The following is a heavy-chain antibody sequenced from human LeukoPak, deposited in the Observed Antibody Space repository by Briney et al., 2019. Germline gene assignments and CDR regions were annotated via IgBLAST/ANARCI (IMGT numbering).Heavy chain of an antibody. D-gene: IGHD6-6*01. CDR2: IYWNDDK. CDR3: ATLKAARLRSDAFDI. Sequence: SGPTLVNPTQTLTLTCTFSGFSLSTSGVGVGWIRQPPGKALEWLALIYWNDDKRYSPSLKSRLTITKDTSKNQVVLTMTNMDPVDTATYYCATLKAARLRSDAFDIWGQGTMVTVSS. J-gene: IGHJ3*02. V-gene: IGHV2-5*01. CDR1: GFSLSTSGVG.